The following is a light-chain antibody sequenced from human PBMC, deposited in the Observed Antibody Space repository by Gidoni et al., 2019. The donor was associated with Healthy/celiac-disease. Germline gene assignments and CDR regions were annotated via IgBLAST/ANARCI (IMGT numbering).Light chain of an antibody. J-gene: IGLJ1*01. V-gene: IGLV2-14*03. CDR3: SSYTSSSTPYV. CDR1: SRDVGGYNY. Sequence: QSAPTQPASVSGAPGQSITISCTGTSRDVGGYNYVSWYQQPPGKAPKLMIYDVSNRPSGVPNRFSGSKSGNTASLTISGLQAEDEADYYCSSYTSSSTPYVFGTGTKVTVL. CDR2: DVS.